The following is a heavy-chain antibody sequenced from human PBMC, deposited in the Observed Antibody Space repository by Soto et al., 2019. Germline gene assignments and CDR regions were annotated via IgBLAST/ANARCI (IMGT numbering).Heavy chain of an antibody. CDR3: ARGAIVVLPAAGIGAFDI. CDR2: TYYRSKWYN. V-gene: IGHV6-1*01. Sequence: QTLSLTCAISGDSVSSNSAAWNWIRQSPSRGLEWLGRTYYRSKWYNDYAVSVKSRITINPDTSKNQFSLQLNSVTPEDTAVYYCARGAIVVLPAAGIGAFDIWGQGTMVTVSS. J-gene: IGHJ3*02. D-gene: IGHD2-2*01. CDR1: GDSVSSNSAA.